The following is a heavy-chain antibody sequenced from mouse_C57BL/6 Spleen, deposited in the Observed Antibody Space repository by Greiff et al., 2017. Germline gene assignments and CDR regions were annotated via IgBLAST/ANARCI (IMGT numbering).Heavy chain of an antibody. Sequence: QVQLQQPGAELVRPGSSVKLSCKASGYTFTSHWMHWVKQRPIQGLEWIGNIDPSDSETHYNQKFKDKATLTVDKSSSTAYMQLSSLTSEDSAVYYCARADSSGYLHWYLDVWGTGTTVTVSS. V-gene: IGHV1-52*01. CDR2: IDPSDSET. CDR3: ARADSSGYLHWYLDV. CDR1: GYTFTSHW. J-gene: IGHJ1*03. D-gene: IGHD3-2*02.